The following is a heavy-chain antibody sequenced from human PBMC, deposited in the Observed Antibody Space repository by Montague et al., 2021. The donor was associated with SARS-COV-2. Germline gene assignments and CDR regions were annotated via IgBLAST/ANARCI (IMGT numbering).Heavy chain of an antibody. CDR3: ARAVVTNYNFWSGYSRVPDANWFDP. V-gene: IGHV4-31*03. Sequence: TLSLTCTVSGNSVNTGGYYWSWIRQLPGKGLEWIGYIYYSGTTSYNPSLRSRLIISVDTSKNQFSLSLTSVTAADTAVYYCARAVVTNYNFWSGYSRVPDANWFDPWGQGTLVTVSS. CDR2: IYYSGTT. D-gene: IGHD3-3*01. J-gene: IGHJ5*02. CDR1: GNSVNTGGYY.